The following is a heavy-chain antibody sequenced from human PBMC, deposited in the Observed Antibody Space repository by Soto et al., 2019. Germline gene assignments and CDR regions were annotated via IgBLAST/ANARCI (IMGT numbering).Heavy chain of an antibody. D-gene: IGHD1-26*01. Sequence: GGSLRLSCAASGFTFSSYAMSWVRQAPGKGLEWVSTISGSGGNAYYADSVKGRFTISRDNSKNTLHLQMNSLRADDTAVYYCAKDGASGSYPPYYYYGMDVWGQGTTVTVYS. CDR3: AKDGASGSYPPYYYYGMDV. J-gene: IGHJ6*02. CDR1: GFTFSSYA. V-gene: IGHV3-23*01. CDR2: ISGSGGNA.